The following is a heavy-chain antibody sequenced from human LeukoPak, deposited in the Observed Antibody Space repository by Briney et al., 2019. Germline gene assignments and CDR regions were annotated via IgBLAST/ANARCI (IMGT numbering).Heavy chain of an antibody. J-gene: IGHJ6*02. D-gene: IGHD3-10*01. V-gene: IGHV4-34*01. CDR3: ARDLPYYGSGSPYSGGHYYGMDV. CDR1: GGSFSDYY. CDR2: INHSGST. Sequence: PSETLSLTCAVYGGSFSDYYWSWIRQPPGKGLEWIGEINHSGSTNYDPSLKSRVTISVDTSKNQFSLKLRSVTAADTALYYCARDLPYYGSGSPYSGGHYYGMDVWGQGTTVTVSS.